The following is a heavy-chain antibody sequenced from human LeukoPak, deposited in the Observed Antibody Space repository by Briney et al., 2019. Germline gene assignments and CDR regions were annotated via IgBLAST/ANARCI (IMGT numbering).Heavy chain of an antibody. CDR1: GFTFSSYW. CDR2: IKEDESEK. D-gene: IGHD6-19*01. CDR3: ARVSGQWLPTYYFDY. Sequence: GGSLRLSCAASGFTFSSYWMGWVRQAPGNGPEWVANIKEDESEKNYMDSVKGRFTISRDSAKNALYLQMNSLRAEDTAVYYCARVSGQWLPTYYFDYWGQGTLVTVSS. V-gene: IGHV3-7*01. J-gene: IGHJ4*02.